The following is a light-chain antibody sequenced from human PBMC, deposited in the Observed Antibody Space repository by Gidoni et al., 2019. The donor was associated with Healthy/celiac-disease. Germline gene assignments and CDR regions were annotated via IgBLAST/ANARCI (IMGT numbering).Light chain of an antibody. CDR3: QQYNNWPGT. CDR2: GAS. V-gene: IGKV3-15*01. J-gene: IGKJ4*01. CDR1: QSVSSN. Sequence: DIVMTQSPATLSVSPGERATLSCRASQSVSSNLAWYQQKPGQAPRLLIYGASTRATGIPARFSGSGSGTEFTLTICSLQSEDFAVYYCQQYNNWPGTFGGGTKVEIK.